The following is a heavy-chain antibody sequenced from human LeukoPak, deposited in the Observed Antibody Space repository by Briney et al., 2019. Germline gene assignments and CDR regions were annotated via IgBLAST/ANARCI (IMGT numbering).Heavy chain of an antibody. D-gene: IGHD1-26*01. J-gene: IGHJ4*02. CDR3: ARASGSYSPC. Sequence: ASVKVSCKASGYTFTSYDINWVRQATGQGLEWMGWMNPNSGNTDYAQKFQGRVTMTRDTSISTAYMELSSLRCDDTAVYYCARASGSYSPCWGEGTLVTVSS. V-gene: IGHV1-8*01. CDR2: MNPNSGNT. CDR1: GYTFTSYD.